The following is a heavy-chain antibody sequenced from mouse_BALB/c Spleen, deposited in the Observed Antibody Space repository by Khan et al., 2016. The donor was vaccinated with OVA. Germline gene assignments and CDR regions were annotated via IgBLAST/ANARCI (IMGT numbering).Heavy chain of an antibody. CDR2: IWSAGST. V-gene: IGHV2-2*02. J-gene: IGHJ3*01. CDR3: ARRGYDYGRGALFAY. Sequence: VELVESGPGLVQPSQNLSITCTVSGFSLNNYSVHWVRQSPGKGLEWLGVIWSAGSTDYNAAFISRLTISKDNSRSQVFFKMNSLQPNDTAIYYCARRGYDYGRGALFAYWGQGTPVTVSA. D-gene: IGHD2-4*01. CDR1: GFSLNNYS.